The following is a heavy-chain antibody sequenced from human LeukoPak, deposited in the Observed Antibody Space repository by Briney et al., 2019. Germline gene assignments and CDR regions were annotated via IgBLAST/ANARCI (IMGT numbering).Heavy chain of an antibody. V-gene: IGHV4-59*01. CDR2: VYYSGRN. Sequence: SEALSLTCTVSGGSITSYYWNWIRQPPGKGLEWIGNVYYSGRNIYNPSLKSRVTISLDTSKNQVSLKLTSVTAADTAVYYCASAGTYLTDWLDPWGQGTLVTVSS. J-gene: IGHJ5*02. CDR1: GGSITSYY. D-gene: IGHD3-9*01. CDR3: ASAGTYLTDWLDP.